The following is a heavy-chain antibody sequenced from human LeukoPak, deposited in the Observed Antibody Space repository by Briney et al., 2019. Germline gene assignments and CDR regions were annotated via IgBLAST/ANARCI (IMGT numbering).Heavy chain of an antibody. CDR2: ISWISASI. CDR1: GFTFDDYA. J-gene: IGHJ4*02. D-gene: IGHD3-10*01. V-gene: IGHV3-9*01. Sequence: GGSLRLSCAASGFTFDDYAMHWVRHARGKGVEWVSGISWISASIGYADSVKGPFTISTDNANNSLYLQMISLRADDTALYYCAKDISPYYGSGSPDYWGQGTLVTVSS. CDR3: AKDISPYYGSGSPDY.